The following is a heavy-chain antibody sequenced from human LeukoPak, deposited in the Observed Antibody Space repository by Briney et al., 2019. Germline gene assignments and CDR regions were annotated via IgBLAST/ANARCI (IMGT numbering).Heavy chain of an antibody. D-gene: IGHD1-1*01. CDR3: ARDLGRRTGTTDY. Sequence: GGSLRLSCAASGFTVSSNYMSWVRQAPGKGLEWVSVIYSGGSTYYADSVKGRFTISRDNSKNTLYLQMNSLRAEDTAVYCCARDLGRRTGTTDYWGQGTLVTVSS. CDR1: GFTVSSNY. CDR2: IYSGGST. V-gene: IGHV3-66*01. J-gene: IGHJ4*02.